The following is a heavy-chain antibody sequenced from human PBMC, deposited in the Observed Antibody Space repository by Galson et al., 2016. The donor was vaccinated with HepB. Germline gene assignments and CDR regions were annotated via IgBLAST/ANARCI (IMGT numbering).Heavy chain of an antibody. J-gene: IGHJ3*02. D-gene: IGHD6-19*01. Sequence: SLRLSCAASGFSFTTYSMNWVRQAPGKGLEGVSYISDSSPHIYYAGSVKGRFTISRDSAKNSLYLQMNSLRDEDTAVYYCTRSYGQRLANDAFDIWGQGTLVSVSS. V-gene: IGHV3-48*02. CDR1: GFSFTTYS. CDR3: TRSYGQRLANDAFDI. CDR2: ISDSSPHI.